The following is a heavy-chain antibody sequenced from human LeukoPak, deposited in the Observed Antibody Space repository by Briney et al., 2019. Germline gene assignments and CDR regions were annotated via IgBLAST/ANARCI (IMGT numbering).Heavy chain of an antibody. CDR3: ARLEGAFDI. Sequence: SETLSLTCTVSGDSISSSSYYWGWIRQPPGKGLEWIGSIYYSGSTYYNPSLKSRVTISVDTSKNQFSLKLSSVTAADTAVYYCARLEGAFDIWGKGTKVTVSS. V-gene: IGHV4-39*01. CDR1: GDSISSSSYY. J-gene: IGHJ3*02. CDR2: IYYSGST.